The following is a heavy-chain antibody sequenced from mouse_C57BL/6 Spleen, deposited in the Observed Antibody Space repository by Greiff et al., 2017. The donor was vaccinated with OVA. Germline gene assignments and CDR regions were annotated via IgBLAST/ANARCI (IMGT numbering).Heavy chain of an antibody. CDR1: GYAFSSSW. V-gene: IGHV1-82*01. Sequence: QVQLQQSGPELVKPGASVKISCKASGYAFSSSWMNWVKQRPGKGLEWIGRIYPGDGDTNYNGKFKGKATLTADKSSSTAYMQLSSLTSEDSAVYFCASDYGSPLYCDYWGQGTTLTVSS. CDR3: ASDYGSPLYCDY. CDR2: IYPGDGDT. J-gene: IGHJ2*01. D-gene: IGHD1-1*01.